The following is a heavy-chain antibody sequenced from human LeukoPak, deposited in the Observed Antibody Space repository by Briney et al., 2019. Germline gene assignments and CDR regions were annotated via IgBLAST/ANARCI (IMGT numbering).Heavy chain of an antibody. CDR1: GFTFSNYW. CDR3: TRSFDGSGDN. Sequence: GGSLRLSCAASGFTFSNYWMHWVRQASGKGLVWISRINTDGSVTDYADSVKGRFTISRDNAKNTVYLQMSSLITEDTALYYCTRSFDGSGDNWRQETLVTVSS. J-gene: IGHJ4*02. V-gene: IGHV3-74*01. CDR2: INTDGSVT. D-gene: IGHD3-10*01.